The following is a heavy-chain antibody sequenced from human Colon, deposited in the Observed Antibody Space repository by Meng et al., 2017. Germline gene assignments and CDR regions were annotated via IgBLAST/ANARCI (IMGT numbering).Heavy chain of an antibody. Sequence: GESLKISCAASGFTFSSYAMDWVRQAPRKGLEWVAVISYDGSNKYYADSVKGRFTISRDNSKNTLCLQMNSMRAEDTAVYYCAGEEILSNPFSYYYYGMDVWGQGTTVTVSS. J-gene: IGHJ6*02. CDR3: AGEEILSNPFSYYYYGMDV. CDR2: ISYDGSNK. CDR1: GFTFSSYA. D-gene: IGHD2-15*01. V-gene: IGHV3-30*04.